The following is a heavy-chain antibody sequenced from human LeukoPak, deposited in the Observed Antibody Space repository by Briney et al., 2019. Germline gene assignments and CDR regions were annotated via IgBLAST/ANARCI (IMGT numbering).Heavy chain of an antibody. CDR2: ISGSGGST. CDR3: AKDSSMVRGVITDFDY. Sequence: GGSLRLSCAASGFTFSSYAMSWVRQAPGKGLEWVSAISGSGGSTYYADSVKGQFTISRDNSKNTLYLQMNSLRAEDTAVYYCAKDSSMVRGVITDFDYWGQGTLVTVSS. J-gene: IGHJ4*02. D-gene: IGHD3-10*01. V-gene: IGHV3-23*01. CDR1: GFTFSSYA.